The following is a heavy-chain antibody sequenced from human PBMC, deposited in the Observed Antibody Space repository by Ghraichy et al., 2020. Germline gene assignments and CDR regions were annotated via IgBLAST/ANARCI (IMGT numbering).Heavy chain of an antibody. J-gene: IGHJ3*02. V-gene: IGHV4-59*01. CDR3: ARSPDIVATIDAFEI. CDR2: IYYSGST. D-gene: IGHD5-12*01. Sequence: SQTLSLTCTVSGGSISSYYWSWIRQPPGKGLEWIGYIYYSGSTNYNPSLKSRVTISVDTSKNQFSLKLSSVTAADTAVYYCARSPDIVATIDAFEIWGQGTMVTVSS. CDR1: GGSISSYY.